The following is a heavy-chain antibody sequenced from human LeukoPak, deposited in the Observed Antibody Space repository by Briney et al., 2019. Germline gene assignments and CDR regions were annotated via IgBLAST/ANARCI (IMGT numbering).Heavy chain of an antibody. CDR2: ISYDGSNK. Sequence: GGSLRLSCAASGFSFSSYGMHWVRQAPGKGLEWVAVISYDGSNKFYADSVKGRFTISRDNAKNSLYLQMNSLRAEDTAVYYCARVYSDGYNSYFDYWGQGTLVTVSS. J-gene: IGHJ4*02. CDR1: GFSFSSYG. D-gene: IGHD5-24*01. V-gene: IGHV3-30*03. CDR3: ARVYSDGYNSYFDY.